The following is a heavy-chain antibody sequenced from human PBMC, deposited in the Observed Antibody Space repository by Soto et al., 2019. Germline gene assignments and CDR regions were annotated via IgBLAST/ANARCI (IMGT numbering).Heavy chain of an antibody. V-gene: IGHV4-39*01. Sequence: QLQLQESGPGLVQPSETLSLTCTVSGGSISSSSYYWGWIRQPPGKGLEWIGSIYYCGSTYYNQSVPSRFTKSVDECKNKYSLKLTSVTAAYTAVYYCARRSSSYGHRSPGYYFDYWGQRTRVTVSS. D-gene: IGHD5-18*01. J-gene: IGHJ4*02. CDR3: ARRSSSYGHRSPGYYFDY. CDR2: IYYCGST. CDR1: GGSISSSSYY.